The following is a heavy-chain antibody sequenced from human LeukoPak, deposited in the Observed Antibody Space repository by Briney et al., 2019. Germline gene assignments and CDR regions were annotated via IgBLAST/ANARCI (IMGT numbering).Heavy chain of an antibody. CDR2: IDPSDSYT. J-gene: IGHJ3*02. CDR1: GYSFTSYW. Sequence: GESLKISCKGSGYSFTSYWISWVRQMPGKGLEWMGRIDPSDSYTNYSPSFQGHVTISADKSISTAYLQWSSLKASDTAMYYCARHWDDSYGLGALDIWGQGTMVTVSS. V-gene: IGHV5-10-1*01. D-gene: IGHD5-18*01. CDR3: ARHWDDSYGLGALDI.